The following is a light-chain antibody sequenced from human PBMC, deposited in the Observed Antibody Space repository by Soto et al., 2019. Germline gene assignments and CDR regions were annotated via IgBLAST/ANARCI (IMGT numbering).Light chain of an antibody. CDR1: SSNIGSNI. V-gene: IGLV1-44*01. Sequence: QSVLSQPPSASGTPGQRVTISCSGRSSNIGSNIVNWYQQLPGTAPKLLIYNNDQRPSGVPDRFSGSKSGTSASLAISGLQSEDEADYYCSAWDASPNAILFGGGTKLTVL. CDR3: SAWDASPNAIL. CDR2: NND. J-gene: IGLJ2*01.